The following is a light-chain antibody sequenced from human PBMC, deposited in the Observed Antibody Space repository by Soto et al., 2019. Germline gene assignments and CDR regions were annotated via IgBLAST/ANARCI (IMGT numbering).Light chain of an antibody. CDR3: SSYSISTAYL. CDR1: SSDVGGYDY. V-gene: IGLV2-14*01. Sequence: QSVLTQPASVSGSPGQSITISCTGTSSDVGGYDYVSWYQLHPGKAPKLMVFEVNNRPSGVSYRFSGSKSGNTASLTISGLQAEEEADYFYSSYSISTAYLFGTGTRSPS. J-gene: IGLJ1*01. CDR2: EVN.